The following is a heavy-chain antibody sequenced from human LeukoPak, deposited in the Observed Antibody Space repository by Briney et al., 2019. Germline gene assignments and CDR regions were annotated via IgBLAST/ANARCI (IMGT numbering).Heavy chain of an antibody. CDR3: VKRSRDGYNSPLDN. CDR2: IRYDGTNK. CDR1: GFTFSSYG. Sequence: PGGSLRLSCAASGFTFSSYGMHWVRQVPGKGLEWVAHIRYDGTNKYYTESVKGRFTISRDNSKNTLYLQMNSLRAEDTAVYYCVKRSRDGYNSPLDNWGQGTLVTVSS. D-gene: IGHD5-24*01. V-gene: IGHV3-30*02. J-gene: IGHJ4*01.